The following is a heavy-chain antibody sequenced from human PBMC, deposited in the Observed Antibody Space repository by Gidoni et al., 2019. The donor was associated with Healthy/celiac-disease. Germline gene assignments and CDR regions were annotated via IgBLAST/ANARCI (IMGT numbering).Heavy chain of an antibody. J-gene: IGHJ3*02. D-gene: IGHD2-21*02. Sequence: SRVTISVDRSKNQFSLKLSSVTAADTAVYYCARAGVLVTAILGAFDIWGQGTMVTVSS. CDR3: ARAGVLVTAILGAFDI. V-gene: IGHV4-30-2*01.